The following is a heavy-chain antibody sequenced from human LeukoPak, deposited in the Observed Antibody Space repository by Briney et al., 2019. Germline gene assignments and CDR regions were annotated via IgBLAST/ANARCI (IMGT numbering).Heavy chain of an antibody. V-gene: IGHV3-23*01. CDR2: ISGSGGTGI. CDR1: GFSFSDYA. D-gene: IGHD6-13*01. Sequence: PGGSLRLSCAASGFSFSDYAMSWVRQAPGKGLEWVSAISGSGGTGIYYADSVQGRFTISRDNSKNTLYLQMNSLRVEDTAIYYCARKGQGSNWAAEYFQNWGQGTLVTVSS. J-gene: IGHJ1*01. CDR3: ARKGQGSNWAAEYFQN.